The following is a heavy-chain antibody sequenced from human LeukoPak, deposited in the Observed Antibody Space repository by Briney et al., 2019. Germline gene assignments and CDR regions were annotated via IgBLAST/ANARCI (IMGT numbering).Heavy chain of an antibody. CDR3: ARGRDYYGSGAHYYMDV. Sequence: SETLSLTCAVYGGSFSGHYWSWIRQPPGKGLEWIGEINHSGSTNYNPSLKSRVTISVDTSKNQFSLKLSSVTAADTAVYYCARGRDYYGSGAHYYMDVWGKGTTVTVSS. CDR2: INHSGST. J-gene: IGHJ6*03. D-gene: IGHD3-10*01. V-gene: IGHV4-34*01. CDR1: GGSFSGHY.